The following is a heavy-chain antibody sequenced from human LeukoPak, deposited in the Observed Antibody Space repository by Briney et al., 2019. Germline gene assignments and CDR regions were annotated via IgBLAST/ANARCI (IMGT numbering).Heavy chain of an antibody. V-gene: IGHV3-23*01. D-gene: IGHD6-13*01. CDR3: AKAHSTFWSFDY. CDR2: TSVSGGST. CDR1: GFTFSSYD. J-gene: IGHJ4*02. Sequence: GGSLRLSCAASGFTFSSYDMSWVRQAPGKGLEWVSATSVSGGSTYYADSVKGRFTISRDNSKNTLYLQMNSLRAEDTAVYYCAKAHSTFWSFDYWGQGTLVTVSS.